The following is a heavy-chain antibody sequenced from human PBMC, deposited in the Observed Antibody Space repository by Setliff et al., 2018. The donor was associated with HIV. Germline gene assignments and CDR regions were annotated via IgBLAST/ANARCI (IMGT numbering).Heavy chain of an antibody. CDR2: ISSSGTT. CDR3: ARLGRAIDDGGSSLRLDF. Sequence: PSETLSLTCVVSDDSFSNYDWTWIRQSPGKALEWIGYISSSGTTTYNPSLRSRVTISIETSNTRFSLWLRSATAAGTATYFCARLGRAIDDGGSSLRLDFWGQGMLVTVSS. V-gene: IGHV4-4*09. J-gene: IGHJ4*02. CDR1: DDSFSNYD. D-gene: IGHD2-21*01.